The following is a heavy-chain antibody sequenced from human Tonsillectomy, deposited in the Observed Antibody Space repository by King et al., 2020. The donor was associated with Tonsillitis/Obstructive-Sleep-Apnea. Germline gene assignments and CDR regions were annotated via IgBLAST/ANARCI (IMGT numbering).Heavy chain of an antibody. CDR2: TYYSGNT. D-gene: IGHD6-6*01. CDR1: GDSISSRGYY. J-gene: IGHJ6*03. Sequence: VQLQESGPGLVKPSQTLSLTCTVPGDSISSRGYYWSWLRQRPGKGLEWIGYTYYSGNTDYNPSLDSLFTISLDTSNNQFSLKLSSVTAADTAVYYCARVIASRPSVYYMDVWGKGTTVTVSS. CDR3: ARVIASRPSVYYMDV. V-gene: IGHV4-31*01.